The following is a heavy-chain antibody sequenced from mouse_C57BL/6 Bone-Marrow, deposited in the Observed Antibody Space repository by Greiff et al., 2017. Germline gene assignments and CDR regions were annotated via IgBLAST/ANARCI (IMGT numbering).Heavy chain of an antibody. Sequence: QVQLQQSGAELARPGASVKLSCKASGYTFTSYGISWVKQRTGQGLEWIGEIYPRSGNTYYNEKFKGKATLTADKSSSTAYMELRSLTSEDSAVYFCARVPYYYGSFYYFDYGGQGTTLTVSS. CDR1: GYTFTSYG. V-gene: IGHV1-81*01. CDR2: IYPRSGNT. J-gene: IGHJ2*01. CDR3: ARVPYYYGSFYYFDY. D-gene: IGHD1-1*01.